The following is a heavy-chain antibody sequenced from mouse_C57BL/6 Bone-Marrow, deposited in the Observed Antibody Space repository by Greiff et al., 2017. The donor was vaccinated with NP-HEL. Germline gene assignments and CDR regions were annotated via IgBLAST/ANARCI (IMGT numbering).Heavy chain of an antibody. D-gene: IGHD2-3*01. CDR3: ARSNYDDYADGPFNAMDY. V-gene: IGHV7-3*01. CDR2: IRNKANGYTT. J-gene: IGHJ4*01. Sequence: EVKLMESGGGLVQPGGSLSLSCAASGFTFTDYYMSWVRQPPGKALEWLGFIRNKANGYTTEYSASVKGRFTISRDNSQSILYLQMNALSAEDSATYFCARSNYDDYADGPFNAMDYWGQGTSVTVSS. CDR1: GFTFTDYY.